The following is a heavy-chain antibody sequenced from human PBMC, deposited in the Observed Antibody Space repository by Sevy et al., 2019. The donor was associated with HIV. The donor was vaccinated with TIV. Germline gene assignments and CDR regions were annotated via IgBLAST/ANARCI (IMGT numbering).Heavy chain of an antibody. CDR3: ATDVEIPSKGELWYYDMDA. CDR1: GFTFSQAW. J-gene: IGHJ6*04. V-gene: IGHV3-15*01. CDR2: IKSRKDGATT. D-gene: IGHD4-4*01. Sequence: GGSLRLSCAASGFTFSQAWMSWVRQAPGKGLEWVGRIKSRKDGATTDFAAPVKGRFSISRDDSKNTLYLQMNSLKIEDTAAYYCATDVEIPSKGELWYYDMDAWGKGTTVTVSS.